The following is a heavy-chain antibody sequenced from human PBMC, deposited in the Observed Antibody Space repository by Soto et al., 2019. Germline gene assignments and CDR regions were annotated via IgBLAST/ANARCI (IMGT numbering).Heavy chain of an antibody. CDR3: ARQPPTEQLCPQGHFDY. D-gene: IGHD5-18*01. V-gene: IGHV5-51*01. CDR1: GYSFNSYW. Sequence: EVQLVQSGAEVKKPGESLKISCKGSGYSFNSYWIGWVRQMPGKRLEWMGIIYPGDSDTIYSPSFQGQVTISAGKSISTAFLQWSSLTDSDTAMYYCARQPPTEQLCPQGHFDYGGQGTLVTVAS. J-gene: IGHJ4*02. CDR2: IYPGDSDT.